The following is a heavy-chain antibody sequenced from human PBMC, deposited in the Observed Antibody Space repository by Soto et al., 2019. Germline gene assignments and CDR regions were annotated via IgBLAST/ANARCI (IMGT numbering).Heavy chain of an antibody. CDR1: GGTFSSYT. J-gene: IGHJ6*02. D-gene: IGHD3-10*01. V-gene: IGHV1-69*02. CDR3: AGLMSSGYDYGMVV. Sequence: QVQLVQSGAEVKKPGSSVKVSCKASGGTFSSYTISWVRQAPGQGLEWMGRIIPILGIANYAQKFQGRVTITADNSRSTAYMELSSLRSEDPAGYYCAGLMSSGYDYGMVVWGQGTTVTVSS. CDR2: IIPILGIA.